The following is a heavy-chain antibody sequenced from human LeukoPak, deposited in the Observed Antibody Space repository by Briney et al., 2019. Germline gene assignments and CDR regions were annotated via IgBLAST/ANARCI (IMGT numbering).Heavy chain of an antibody. Sequence: SETLSLTCTVSGCSISSGYYWGWIRQPPGKRLEWVGSIHSSGNTYYNPTLKSRVTISVDTSKNQFSLNLTSVTAADTAVYYCASYGDYVLDYWGQGTLVTVSS. V-gene: IGHV4-38-2*02. J-gene: IGHJ4*02. CDR3: ASYGDYVLDY. CDR1: GCSISSGYY. D-gene: IGHD4-17*01. CDR2: IHSSGNT.